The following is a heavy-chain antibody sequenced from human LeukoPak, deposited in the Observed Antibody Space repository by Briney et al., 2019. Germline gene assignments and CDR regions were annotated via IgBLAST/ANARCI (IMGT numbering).Heavy chain of an antibody. CDR2: FNPEDGET. CDR1: GYTLTELS. Sequence: ASVKVSCKVSGYTLTELSMHWVRQAPGKGLEWMGGFNPEDGETIYAQKFQGRVAMTEDTSTDTAYMELSSLRSEDTAVYYCATESYSGSYLYAFDIWGQGTMVTVSS. CDR3: ATESYSGSYLYAFDI. V-gene: IGHV1-24*01. D-gene: IGHD1-26*01. J-gene: IGHJ3*02.